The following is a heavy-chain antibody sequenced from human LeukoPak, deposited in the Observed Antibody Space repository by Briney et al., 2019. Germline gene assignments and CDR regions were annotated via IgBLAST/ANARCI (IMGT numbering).Heavy chain of an antibody. V-gene: IGHV3-21*01. D-gene: IGHD3-10*01. CDR2: ISGSSSSI. Sequence: PGGSLRLSCAASGFPFSTYSMNWVRQAPGKGLEWVSSISGSSSSIYYADSVKGRFTISRDNARNSLYLQMNSLRAEDTAVYYCAREQYYGSGSYYICWFDPWGQGTLVTVSS. J-gene: IGHJ5*02. CDR1: GFPFSTYS. CDR3: AREQYYGSGSYYICWFDP.